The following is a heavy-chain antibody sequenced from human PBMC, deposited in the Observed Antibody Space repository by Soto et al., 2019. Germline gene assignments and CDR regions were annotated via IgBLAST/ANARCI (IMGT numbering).Heavy chain of an antibody. CDR2: IYPGDSDT. D-gene: IGHD3-10*01. CDR1: GYTFSTYW. CDR3: ARKFAPEFFDS. Sequence: GESLKISCKGSGYTFSTYWIAWVRQMPGKGLEWMGIIYPGDSDTKYSPAFQGQVTISADRSINSAYLQWTSLEASDTSMYDCARKFAPEFFDSWGQGTLVTVSS. V-gene: IGHV5-51*01. J-gene: IGHJ4*02.